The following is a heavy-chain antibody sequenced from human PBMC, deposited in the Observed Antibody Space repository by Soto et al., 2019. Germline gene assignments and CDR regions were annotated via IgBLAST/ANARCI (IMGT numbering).Heavy chain of an antibody. CDR2: INPNSGGT. V-gene: IGHV1-2*04. CDR3: ARDPYEYYYDSSSRWFDP. Sequence: ASVKVSCNASGYTFTGYYMHWVRQAPGQGLEWMGWINPNSGGTNYAQKFQGWVTMTRDTSISTAYMELSRLRSDDTAVYYCARDPYEYYYDSSSRWFDPWGQGTLVTVSS. D-gene: IGHD3-22*01. J-gene: IGHJ5*02. CDR1: GYTFTGYY.